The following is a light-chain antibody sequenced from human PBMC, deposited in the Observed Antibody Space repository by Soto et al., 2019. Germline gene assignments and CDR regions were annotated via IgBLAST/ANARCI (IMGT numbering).Light chain of an antibody. CDR2: GVS. J-gene: IGKJ4*01. CDR1: QRVSSN. CDR3: QVYNNWPPGLT. Sequence: LTQSPATLSVSPGERATLSCRASQRVSSNLAWYQQTPGRAPRLLIYGVSVRATGITARFSGSGSGTEFTLTSNSLQSEDFALYYCQVYNNWPPGLTFGGGTKVEIK. V-gene: IGKV3-15*01.